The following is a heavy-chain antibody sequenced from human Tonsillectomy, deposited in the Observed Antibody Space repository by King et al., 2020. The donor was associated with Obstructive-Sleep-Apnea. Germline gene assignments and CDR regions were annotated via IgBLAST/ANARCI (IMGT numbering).Heavy chain of an antibody. CDR3: ARDFQGMAVAVGSTLTFDP. D-gene: IGHD6-19*01. CDR1: GFPFSSYS. V-gene: IGHV3-48*04. J-gene: IGHJ5*02. Sequence: EVQLVESGGGLVQPGGSLRLSCAASGFPFSSYSMNWVRQAPGKGLEWVSYISSSSRTTYYADSVKGRFTISRDNAKNSLYLEMNSLRAEDTAVYYCARDFQGMAVAVGSTLTFDPWGQGTLVTVSS. CDR2: ISSSSRTT.